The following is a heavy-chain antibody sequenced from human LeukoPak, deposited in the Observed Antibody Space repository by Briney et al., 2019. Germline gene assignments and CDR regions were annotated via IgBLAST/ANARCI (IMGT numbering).Heavy chain of an antibody. CDR3: ARARSDHWSVLRFLEWIHMDV. D-gene: IGHD3-3*01. V-gene: IGHV4-61*05. Sequence: SETLSLTCTVSGRSISSSSYYWGWIRQPPGKGLEWIGYIYYSGSTNYNPSLKSRVTISVDTSKNQFSLKLSSVTAADTAVYYCARARSDHWSVLRFLEWIHMDVWGKGTTVTVSS. CDR1: GRSISSSSYY. CDR2: IYYSGST. J-gene: IGHJ6*03.